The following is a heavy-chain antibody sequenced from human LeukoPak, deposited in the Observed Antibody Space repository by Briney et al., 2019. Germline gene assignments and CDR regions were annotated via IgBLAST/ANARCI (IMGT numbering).Heavy chain of an antibody. CDR1: EITFSTYA. D-gene: IGHD4-17*01. V-gene: IGHV3-23*01. Sequence: GGSLRLSCVASEITFSTYAMSWVRQAPGKGLEWVSGISGSGVHTYYADSVKGRFTISRDNAKNSLYLQMNSLRAEDTAVYYCARDRYGDYEDYWGQGTLVTVSS. CDR2: ISGSGVHT. CDR3: ARDRYGDYEDY. J-gene: IGHJ4*02.